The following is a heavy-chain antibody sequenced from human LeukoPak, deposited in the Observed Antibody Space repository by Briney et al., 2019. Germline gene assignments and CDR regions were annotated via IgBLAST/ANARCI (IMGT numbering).Heavy chain of an antibody. CDR3: AKDQTVGPTTRPHLFDY. CDR1: GFTFSTYT. D-gene: IGHD1-26*01. Sequence: LGGSLRLSCAASGFTFSTYTMYWVRHPPGKRLEWVSIIGNNGGGIHYADSVRGRFTISRDNSKNTLYLQMNSLRAEDTAVYYCAKDQTVGPTTRPHLFDYWGQGTLVSVSS. CDR2: IGNNGGGI. V-gene: IGHV3-23*01. J-gene: IGHJ4*02.